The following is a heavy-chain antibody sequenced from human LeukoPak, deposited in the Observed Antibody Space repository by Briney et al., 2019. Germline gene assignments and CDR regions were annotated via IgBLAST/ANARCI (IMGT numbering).Heavy chain of an antibody. Sequence: ASVKVSCKASGYTLTGYYMHWVRQAPGQGLEWMGWINPNSGGTNYAQKFQGRVTMPRDTSISTAYMELSRLRSDDTAVYYCARGYDYGDYYFDYWGQGTLVTVSS. D-gene: IGHD4-17*01. J-gene: IGHJ4*02. CDR2: INPNSGGT. CDR1: GYTLTGYY. V-gene: IGHV1-2*02. CDR3: ARGYDYGDYYFDY.